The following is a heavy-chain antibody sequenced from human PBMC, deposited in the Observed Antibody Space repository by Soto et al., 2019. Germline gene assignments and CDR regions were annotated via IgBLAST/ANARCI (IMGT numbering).Heavy chain of an antibody. CDR3: ARGADCSGGSCYSRPYYYYMDG. CDR1: GGTFSSYT. Sequence: SVKVSCKASGGTFSSYTISWVRQAPGQGLEWMGRIIPILGIANYAQKFQGRVTITADKSTSTTYMELSSLRSEDTAVYYCARGADCSGGSCYSRPYYYYMDGWGKGTAVTVSS. J-gene: IGHJ6*03. D-gene: IGHD2-15*01. V-gene: IGHV1-69*02. CDR2: IIPILGIA.